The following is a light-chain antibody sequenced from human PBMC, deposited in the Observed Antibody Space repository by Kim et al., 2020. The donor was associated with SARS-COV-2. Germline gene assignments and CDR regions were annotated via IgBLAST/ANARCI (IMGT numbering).Light chain of an antibody. V-gene: IGKV1-33*01. CDR1: QDISNY. CDR3: QQYDNLPYT. Sequence: SAAVGDRVTVTCQASQDISNYLNWYQQKPGKATKLLIYDASNLETGVPSRFSRSGSGTDFTFTISSLQPEDIATYYCQQYDNLPYTFGQGTKLEI. CDR2: DAS. J-gene: IGKJ2*01.